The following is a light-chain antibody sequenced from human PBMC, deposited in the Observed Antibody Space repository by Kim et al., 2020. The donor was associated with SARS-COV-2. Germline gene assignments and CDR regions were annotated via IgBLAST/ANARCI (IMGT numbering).Light chain of an antibody. V-gene: IGLV1-47*02. J-gene: IGLJ7*01. Sequence: ELTQPPSASGTPGQRVTISCSGSSSNIGSNYVYWYQQLPGTAPKLLIYSNNQRPSGVPDRFSGSKSGTSASLAISGLRSEDEADYYCAAWDDSLSGWVFGGGAQLTVL. CDR3: AAWDDSLSGWV. CDR1: SSNIGSNY. CDR2: SNN.